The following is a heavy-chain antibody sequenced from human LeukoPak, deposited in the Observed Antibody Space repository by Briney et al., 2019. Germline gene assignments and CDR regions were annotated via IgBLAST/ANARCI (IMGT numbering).Heavy chain of an antibody. J-gene: IGHJ2*01. Sequence: TASETLSLTCTVSGGSISSSSYYWGWIRQPPGKGLEWIGSIYYSGSTYYNPSLKSRVTISVDTSKNQFSLKLSSVTAADTAVYYCARDLDRGPLPNFDLWGRGTLVTVSS. CDR1: GGSISSSSYY. CDR3: ARDLDRGPLPNFDL. D-gene: IGHD3-10*01. CDR2: IYYSGST. V-gene: IGHV4-39*07.